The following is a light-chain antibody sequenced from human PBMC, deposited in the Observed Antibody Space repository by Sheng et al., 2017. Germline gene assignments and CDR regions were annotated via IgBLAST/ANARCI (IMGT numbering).Light chain of an antibody. V-gene: IGKV1-39*01. CDR2: AAS. Sequence: DIQMTQSPSSLSASVGDRVTITCQASQDISDYLNWYQQKPGKAPKLLIYAASTLQSGVPSRFSGSGSVTEFTLTITSLQPEDFATYYCQQRWTFGQGTKVEIK. CDR3: QQRWT. CDR1: QDISDY. J-gene: IGKJ1*01.